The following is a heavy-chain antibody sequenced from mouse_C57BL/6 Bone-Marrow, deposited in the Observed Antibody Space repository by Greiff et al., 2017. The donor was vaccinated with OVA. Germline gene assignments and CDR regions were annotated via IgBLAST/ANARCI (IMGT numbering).Heavy chain of an antibody. V-gene: IGHV1-69*01. J-gene: IGHJ3*01. CDR1: GYTFTSYW. CDR3: AREGGWLPPCAY. CDR2: IAPSDSYT. D-gene: IGHD2-3*01. Sequence: VQLQQPGAELVMPGASVKLSCKASGYTFTSYWMHWVKQRPGQGLEWIGEIAPSDSYTNYNQKFKGKSTLTVDKSSSTAYMQLSSLTSEDSAVYYCAREGGWLPPCAYWGQGTLVTVAA.